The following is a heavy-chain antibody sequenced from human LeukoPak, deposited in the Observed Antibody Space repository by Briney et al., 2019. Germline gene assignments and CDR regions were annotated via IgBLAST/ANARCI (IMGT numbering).Heavy chain of an antibody. V-gene: IGHV3-23*01. D-gene: IGHD3-22*01. CDR3: AGSYYDSSPRGV. Sequence: GSLRLSCAASGFTFSSYAMSWVRQAPARGLEWVSGISGSGGGTYYADSVKGRFTISRDDSKNTMYLQMNSLRAEDTAVYYCAGSYYDSSPRGVWGQGTLVTVSS. CDR2: ISGSGGGT. J-gene: IGHJ4*02. CDR1: GFTFSSYA.